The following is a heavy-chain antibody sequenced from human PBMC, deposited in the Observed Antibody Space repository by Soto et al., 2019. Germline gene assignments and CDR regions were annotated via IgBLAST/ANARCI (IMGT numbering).Heavy chain of an antibody. Sequence: QVHLVQSGTEVKKPGSSVKVSCKASGDTFNNYAISWVRQAPGQGLQWMGGIIPIYDSPSYAQGSHNRVTSTVEISTGTAQFKLNGLTSELTAVYYCAASSSRACVSGYFPLDFWGQGTLVTVSS. J-gene: IGHJ4*02. V-gene: IGHV1-69*06. CDR1: GDTFNNYA. CDR2: IIPIYDSP. D-gene: IGHD3-3*01. CDR3: AASSSRACVSGYFPLDF.